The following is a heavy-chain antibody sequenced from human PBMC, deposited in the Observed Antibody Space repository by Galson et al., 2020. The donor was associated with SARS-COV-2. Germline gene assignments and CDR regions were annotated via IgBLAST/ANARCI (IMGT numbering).Heavy chain of an antibody. CDR3: ARDIPQVGHWLVVPYYGMDV. CDR1: GFTFSRYS. J-gene: IGHJ6*02. V-gene: IGHV3-21*01. CDR2: ISSSSSYL. Sequence: AGGSLRLSCAASGFTFSRYSMNWVRQAPGTGLEWVSSISSSSSYLYYADSVKGRFTISRDNAKNSLYLQMNSLRAEDTAVYYCARDIPQVGHWLVVPYYGMDVWGQGTTVTVSS. D-gene: IGHD6-19*01.